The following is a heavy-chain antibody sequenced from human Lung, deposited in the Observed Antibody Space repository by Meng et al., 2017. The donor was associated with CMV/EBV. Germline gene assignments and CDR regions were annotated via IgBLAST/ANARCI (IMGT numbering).Heavy chain of an antibody. CDR1: GYTFNDYW. V-gene: IGHV1-2*06. J-gene: IGHJ4*02. Sequence: QVQLVQSGAEVKKPGASVKVSCKASGYTFNDYWIHWVRQAPGQGLEWMGRIKPSTGDTSYAQKFRGRLTVTRDTPISTVYMEVNSLTSDDTAVYYCTREGFDYWGQGALVTVSS. CDR3: TREGFDY. CDR2: IKPSTGDT.